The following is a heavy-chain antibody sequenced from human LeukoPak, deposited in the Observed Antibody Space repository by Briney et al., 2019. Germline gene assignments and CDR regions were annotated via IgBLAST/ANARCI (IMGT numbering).Heavy chain of an antibody. CDR3: AKESCVGRCHPRNYFDS. V-gene: IGHV3-30-3*01. D-gene: IGHD1-26*01. CDR1: GFTFSTYT. CDR2: LTHDGSNE. Sequence: GGSLRLSCAASGFTFSTYTMHWVRQAPGRGLEGVAVLTHDGSNEDYGDSVKGRFTISRDNPKNPLYLVMNSLRTEDTAIYYCAKESCVGRCHPRNYFDSWGQGTLVTVSS. J-gene: IGHJ4*02.